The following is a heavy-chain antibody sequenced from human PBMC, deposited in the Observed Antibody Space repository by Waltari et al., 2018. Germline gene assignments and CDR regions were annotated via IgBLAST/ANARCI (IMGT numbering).Heavy chain of an antibody. J-gene: IGHJ4*02. D-gene: IGHD4-17*01. V-gene: IGHV4-61*01. CDR1: GDSVTSDNYY. CDR2: TYFSWTS. CDR3: ARTTNGDYFGDY. Sequence: QVQLQESGPGLVKPSETLSLICTVSGDSVTSDNYYWSWIRQPPGKGLEWIGYTYFSWTSNYSPSLKSRVTRSVDTSKNQFSLHLTSVTAADTAVYYCARTTNGDYFGDYWGQGTLVTVSS.